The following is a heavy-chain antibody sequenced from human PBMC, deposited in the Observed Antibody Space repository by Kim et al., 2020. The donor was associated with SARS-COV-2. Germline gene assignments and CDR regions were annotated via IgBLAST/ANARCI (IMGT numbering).Heavy chain of an antibody. CDR2: ISSSSSYI. J-gene: IGHJ4*02. CDR3: ARDRGHRYDYVWGSDRWALDY. V-gene: IGHV3-21*01. Sequence: GGSLRLSCAASGFTFSSYSMNWVRQAPGKGLEWVSSISSSSSYIYYADSVKGRFTISRDNAKNSLYLQMNSLRAEDTAVYYCARDRGHRYDYVWGSDRWALDYWGQGTLVTVSS. D-gene: IGHD3-16*02. CDR1: GFTFSSYS.